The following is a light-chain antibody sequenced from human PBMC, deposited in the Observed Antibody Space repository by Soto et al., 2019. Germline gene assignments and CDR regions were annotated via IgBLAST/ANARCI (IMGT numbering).Light chain of an antibody. CDR3: QKYNSATWT. Sequence: DIQMTQSPSSLSASVGDRVTITCRASQGISNYLAWYQQKPGNVPKLLIYAASTLQSGVPSRFSGSGSGTYFTLTISSLQPEDVATYYCQKYNSATWTFGQGTKVEIK. CDR1: QGISNY. CDR2: AAS. V-gene: IGKV1-27*01. J-gene: IGKJ1*01.